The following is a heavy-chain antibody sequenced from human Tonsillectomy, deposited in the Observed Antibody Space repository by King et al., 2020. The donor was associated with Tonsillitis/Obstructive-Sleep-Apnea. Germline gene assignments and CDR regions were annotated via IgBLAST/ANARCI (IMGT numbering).Heavy chain of an antibody. CDR2: IKQDGSEK. CDR1: GFTFSSYW. Sequence: VQLVQSGGGLVQPGGSLRLSCASSGFTFSSYWMSWVRQAPGKGLEWVANIKQDGSEKYYVDSVKGRFTISRDNAENSLYLQMNSLRAEDTAIYYCGRRKDWSSSSCNLVDPPFDYWGQGTLVTVSS. CDR3: GRRKDWSSSSCNLVDPPFDY. D-gene: IGHD2-2*01. V-gene: IGHV3-7*02. J-gene: IGHJ4*02.